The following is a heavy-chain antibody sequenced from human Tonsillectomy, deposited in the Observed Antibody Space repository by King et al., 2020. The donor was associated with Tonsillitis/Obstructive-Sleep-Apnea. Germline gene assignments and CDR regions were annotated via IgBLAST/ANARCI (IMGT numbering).Heavy chain of an antibody. V-gene: IGHV4-4*02. CDR1: GGSISSSNW. Sequence: VQLQESGPGLVKPSGTLSLTCAVSGGSISSSNWWSWVRQPPGKGLEWIGEIYHSGSTNYNPSLKSRVTISVDKSKNQFSLKLSSVTAADTAVYYCARTGYCSSTSCYADYYYYYMDAWGKGTTVTVSS. J-gene: IGHJ6*03. CDR2: IYHSGST. CDR3: ARTGYCSSTSCYADYYYYYMDA. D-gene: IGHD2-2*01.